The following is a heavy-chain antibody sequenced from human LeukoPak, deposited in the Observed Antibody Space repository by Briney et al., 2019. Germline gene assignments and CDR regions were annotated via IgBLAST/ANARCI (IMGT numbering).Heavy chain of an antibody. D-gene: IGHD6-19*01. V-gene: IGHV4-30-2*01. CDR1: GGSISSGGYS. CDR3: AAGAGWYEY. CDR2: IYHSGST. J-gene: IGHJ4*02. Sequence: PSQTLSLTCAVSGGSISSGGYSWSWIRQPPGKGLEWIGYIYHSGSTYYNPSLKSRVTISVDTSKNQLSLKVRSVTAADTAVYYCAAGAGWYEYWGQGTQVTVFS.